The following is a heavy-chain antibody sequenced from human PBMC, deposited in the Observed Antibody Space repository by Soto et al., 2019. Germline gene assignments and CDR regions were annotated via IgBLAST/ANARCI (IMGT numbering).Heavy chain of an antibody. V-gene: IGHV1-3*01. CDR2: INAGNGNT. D-gene: IGHD6-19*01. Sequence: GASVKVSCKASGYAFTSYAMHWVRQAPGQRLEWMGWINAGNGNTKYSQKFQGRVTITRDTSASTAYMELSSLRSEDTAVYYCARGVAGPLHWFDPWGQGTLVTVSS. J-gene: IGHJ5*02. CDR3: ARGVAGPLHWFDP. CDR1: GYAFTSYA.